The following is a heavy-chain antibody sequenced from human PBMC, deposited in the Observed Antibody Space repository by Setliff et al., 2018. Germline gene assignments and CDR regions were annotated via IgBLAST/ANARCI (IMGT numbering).Heavy chain of an antibody. CDR1: GFTFDDYA. J-gene: IGHJ4*02. V-gene: IGHV3-9*01. Sequence: GGSLRLSCAASGFTFDDYAMHWVRQAPGKGLEWVSGISWNSGVKVYADSVKGRFTISRDNSKNTLYLQMNSLRPEDTAVYYCARTCSGSGCYAGLESWGQGTPVTVSS. CDR2: ISWNSGVK. D-gene: IGHD2-15*01. CDR3: ARTCSGSGCYAGLES.